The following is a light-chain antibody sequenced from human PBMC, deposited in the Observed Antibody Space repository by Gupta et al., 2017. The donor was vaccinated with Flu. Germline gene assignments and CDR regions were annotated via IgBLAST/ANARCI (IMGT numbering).Light chain of an antibody. J-gene: IGLJ1*01. V-gene: IGLV1-44*01. CDR3: AAWDDSLSGHYV. CDR2: GNS. CDR1: NIGRNE. Sequence: NIGRNEVNWSQQLPGTTPKLLIYGNSQRPSGVPDRFSGSKSGTSASLAISGLQSEDEADYYCAAWDDSLSGHYVCGTGTKVTVL.